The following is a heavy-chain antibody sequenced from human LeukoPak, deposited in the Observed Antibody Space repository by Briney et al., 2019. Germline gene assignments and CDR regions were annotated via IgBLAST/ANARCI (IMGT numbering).Heavy chain of an antibody. CDR2: ISSSSSYI. Sequence: GSLKLSCAASGFTFSSYSMNWVRQAPGQGLEWVSSISSSSSYIYYVDSVKGRFTISRDNAKNSLYLQMNSLRAEDTAVYYCARSDSSGYYPNDYWGQGTLVTVSS. V-gene: IGHV3-21*01. J-gene: IGHJ4*02. CDR3: ARSDSSGYYPNDY. CDR1: GFTFSSYS. D-gene: IGHD3-22*01.